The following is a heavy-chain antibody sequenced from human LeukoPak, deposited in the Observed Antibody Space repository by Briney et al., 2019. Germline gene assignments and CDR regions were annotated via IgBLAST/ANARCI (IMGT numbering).Heavy chain of an antibody. Sequence: GGSLRLSCAASGFTFCNAWVSGGRQAPGEGGGWGGRIKSKTDGGTTDYAAPVKGRFTTSRDDTKNTLYLQINSLKTADTAVYYCTTDDYYDSCGYYQPIDYWGQETLVTVSS. J-gene: IGHJ4*02. V-gene: IGHV3-15*01. CDR3: TTDDYYDSCGYYQPIDY. CDR1: GFTFCNAW. D-gene: IGHD3-22*01. CDR2: IKSKTDGGTT.